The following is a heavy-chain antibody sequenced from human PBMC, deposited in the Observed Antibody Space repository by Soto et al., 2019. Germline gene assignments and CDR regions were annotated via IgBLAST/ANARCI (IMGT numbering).Heavy chain of an antibody. CDR2: INSDGSST. CDR1: GFTFSSYW. Sequence: PGGSLRLSCAASGFTFSSYWMHWVRQAPGKGLVWVSRINSDGSSTSYADSVKGRFPISRDNAKNTLYLQMNSLRAEDTAVYYCARVYCSGGSCYYFDYWGQGTLVTVSS. V-gene: IGHV3-74*01. D-gene: IGHD2-15*01. J-gene: IGHJ4*02. CDR3: ARVYCSGGSCYYFDY.